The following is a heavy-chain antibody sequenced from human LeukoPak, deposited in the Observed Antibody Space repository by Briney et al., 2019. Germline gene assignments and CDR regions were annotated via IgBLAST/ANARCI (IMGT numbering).Heavy chain of an antibody. V-gene: IGHV4-39*01. CDR3: ASQGTMVRGAAYADY. CDR2: IYYSGST. J-gene: IGHJ4*02. CDR1: GGSISSSSYY. Sequence: SETLSLTCTVSGGSISSSSYYWGWIRQPPGKGLEWIGSIYYSGSTYYNPSLKSRVTISVDTSKNQFSLRLSSVTAADTAVYYCASQGTMVRGAAYADYWGQGTLVTVSS. D-gene: IGHD3-10*01.